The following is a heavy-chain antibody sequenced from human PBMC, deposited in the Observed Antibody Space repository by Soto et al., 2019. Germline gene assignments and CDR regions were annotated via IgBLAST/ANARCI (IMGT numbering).Heavy chain of an antibody. CDR1: GFTFSSYA. D-gene: IGHD3-22*01. Sequence: GGSLRLSCAASGFTFSSYAMHWVRQAPGKGLEWVAVISYDGSNKYYADSVKGRFTISRDNSKNTLYLQMNSLRAEDTAVYYCARDQYDSSGYSRWTTGTKRYYYYYGMDVWGQGTTVTVSS. CDR2: ISYDGSNK. J-gene: IGHJ6*02. V-gene: IGHV3-30-3*01. CDR3: ARDQYDSSGYSRWTTGTKRYYYYYGMDV.